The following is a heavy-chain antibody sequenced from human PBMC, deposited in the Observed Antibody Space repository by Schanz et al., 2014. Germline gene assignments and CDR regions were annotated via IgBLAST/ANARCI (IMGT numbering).Heavy chain of an antibody. CDR1: GYNITSND. D-gene: IGHD3-22*01. V-gene: IGHV1-46*03. J-gene: IGHJ4*02. CDR3: AGAFDSSGYYFDY. CDR2: VNPSVRGT. Sequence: QVQLVQSGAEVRKPGASVKVSCKASGYNITSNDVTWVRQAPGQGLEWMGIVNPSVRGTHFAREFQGRVTVTSDTSTSTVYMELSGLRSEDTAVYYCAGAFDSSGYYFDYWGQGTLVTVSS.